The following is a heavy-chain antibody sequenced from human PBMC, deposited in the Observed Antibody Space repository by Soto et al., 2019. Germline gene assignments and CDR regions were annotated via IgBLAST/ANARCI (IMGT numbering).Heavy chain of an antibody. CDR2: IWYDGTSK. D-gene: IGHD3-16*02. J-gene: IGHJ4*02. V-gene: IGHV3-33*08. CDR1: GFTFRNHA. Sequence: QVQLVESGGGVVQPGRSLRLSCAASGFTFRNHAMHWVRQAPGKGLEWVGLIWYDGTSKYYADSVKGRFTISRDNSKNTLYLEMKSLRVEDTVIYYCARDQGIVIIKDHWGQGTLVTVSS. CDR3: ARDQGIVIIKDH.